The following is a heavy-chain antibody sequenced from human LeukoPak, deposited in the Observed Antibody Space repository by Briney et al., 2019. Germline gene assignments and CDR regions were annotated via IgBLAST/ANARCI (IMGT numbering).Heavy chain of an antibody. D-gene: IGHD3-16*02. J-gene: IGHJ4*02. Sequence: GGSLRLSCAASGFTFSSYWMSWVRQAPGKGLEWVANIKQDGSEKYYVDSVKGRFTISRDNAKNSLYLQMNSLRAEDTAVYYCAREDTQYDYVWGSYRYVDYWGQGTLVTASS. V-gene: IGHV3-7*01. CDR1: GFTFSSYW. CDR2: IKQDGSEK. CDR3: AREDTQYDYVWGSYRYVDY.